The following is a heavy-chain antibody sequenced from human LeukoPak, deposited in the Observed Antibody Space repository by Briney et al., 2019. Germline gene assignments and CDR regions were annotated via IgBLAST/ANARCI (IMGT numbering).Heavy chain of an antibody. D-gene: IGHD5-18*01. CDR2: ISSYGSNK. J-gene: IGHJ4*02. CDR3: AKDMGDIAMVSGE. V-gene: IGHV3-30*18. Sequence: GGSLRLSCAASGFTVSSFGMHWVRQAASKGLEWGALISSYGSNKDYADSVMCRFTVSSDDSTNTVYLQMNSLSPEDTAVYYCAKDMGDIAMVSGEWGQGTLVTVSS. CDR1: GFTVSSFG.